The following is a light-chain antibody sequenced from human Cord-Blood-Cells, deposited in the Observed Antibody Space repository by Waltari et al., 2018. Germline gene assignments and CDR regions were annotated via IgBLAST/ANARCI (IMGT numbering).Light chain of an antibody. V-gene: IGKV3-15*01. CDR3: QQYNNWPPIT. Sequence: EIVMTQSPATLSVSPGERATLSCRASQSVSSNLAWYQQKPGQAPRLLIYGAATRATGIPARCSGSRSGTEFTLTISSLQSEDFAVSYCQQYNNWPPITFGQGTRLEIK. CDR2: GAA. J-gene: IGKJ5*01. CDR1: QSVSSN.